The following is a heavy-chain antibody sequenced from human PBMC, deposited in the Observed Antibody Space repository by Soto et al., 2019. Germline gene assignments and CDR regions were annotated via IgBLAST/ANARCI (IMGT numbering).Heavy chain of an antibody. CDR3: AKGVVRGVIPFDY. J-gene: IGHJ4*02. V-gene: IGHV3-48*01. CDR1: GFTFSTYS. CDR2: ISSSSSSI. Sequence: GGSLRLSCAASGFTFSTYSMNWVRQAAGKGLEWVSYISSSSSSIYYADSAKGRFTISRDNAENSLYLQMNSLRAEDTAVYYCAKGVVRGVIPFDYWGQGTLVTVSS. D-gene: IGHD3-10*01.